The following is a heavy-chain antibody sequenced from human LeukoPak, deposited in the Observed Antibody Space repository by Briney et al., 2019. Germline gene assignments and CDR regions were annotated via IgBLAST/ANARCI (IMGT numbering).Heavy chain of an antibody. Sequence: GASVKVSCKASGYTFTSYGISWVRQAPGQGLEWMGWISAYNGNTNYAQKLQGRVTMTTDTSTSTAYMELRSLRSDDTAVYYCAKARKYQLLSNFDYWGQGTLVTVSS. CDR1: GYTFTSYG. CDR3: AKARKYQLLSNFDY. CDR2: ISAYNGNT. J-gene: IGHJ4*02. V-gene: IGHV1-18*01. D-gene: IGHD2-2*01.